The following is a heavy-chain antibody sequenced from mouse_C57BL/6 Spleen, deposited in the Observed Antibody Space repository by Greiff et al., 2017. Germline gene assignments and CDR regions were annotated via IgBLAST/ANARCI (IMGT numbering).Heavy chain of an antibody. J-gene: IGHJ3*01. CDR3: AIPLSTMVTTGFAY. CDR2: IHPSDSET. D-gene: IGHD2-2*01. V-gene: IGHV1-74*01. CDR1: GYTFTSYW. Sequence: QVQLQQPGAELVKPGASVKVSCKASGYTFTSYWMHWVKQRPGQGLEWIGRIHPSDSETNYNQKFKGKATLTVDKSSCTAYMQLSSLTSEDSAVYYCAIPLSTMVTTGFAYWGQGTLVTVSA.